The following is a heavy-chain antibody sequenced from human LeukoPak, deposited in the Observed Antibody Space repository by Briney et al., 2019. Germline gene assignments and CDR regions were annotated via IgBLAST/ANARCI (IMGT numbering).Heavy chain of an antibody. CDR3: ARGSSGWEITPDFDY. D-gene: IGHD6-19*01. CDR1: GYTFTGYY. J-gene: IGHJ4*02. V-gene: IGHV1-2*04. CDR2: INPNSGGT. Sequence: ASVKVSCTASGYTFTGYYMHWVRQAPGQGLEWMGWINPNSGGTNYAQKFQGWVTMTRDTSISTAYMELSRLRSDDTAVYYCARGSSGWEITPDFDYWGQGPLVTVSS.